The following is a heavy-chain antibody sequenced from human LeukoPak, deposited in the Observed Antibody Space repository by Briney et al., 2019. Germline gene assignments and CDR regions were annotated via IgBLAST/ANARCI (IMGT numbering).Heavy chain of an antibody. V-gene: IGHV3-30*03. CDR2: ISHDGSHR. CDR3: ASSRN. J-gene: IGHJ4*02. CDR1: GFSVSNYA. Sequence: GMSLRLSCTASGFSVSNYAMHWVRQAPGKGLEWVALISHDGSHRFYGDSVKGRFTISRDNSKNTVDLQMSSLRAEDTAFYYCASSRNGGQGTLVTVSS.